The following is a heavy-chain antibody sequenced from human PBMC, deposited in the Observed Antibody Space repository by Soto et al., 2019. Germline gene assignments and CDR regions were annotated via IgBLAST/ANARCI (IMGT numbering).Heavy chain of an antibody. CDR3: ATIKSSSWYKWFDP. CDR1: EDSFSSYA. V-gene: IGHV1-69*01. CDR2: IIPMFGLP. D-gene: IGHD6-13*01. J-gene: IGHJ5*02. Sequence: QVQLVQSGDEVKRPGSSVKISCEASEDSFSSYALNWVRQAPGQGLEWMGGIIPMFGLPKIAQKFQGRVTITAEESTRTVYMELSSLRPEDTAVYYCATIKSSSWYKWFDPWGQGTRVTVSS.